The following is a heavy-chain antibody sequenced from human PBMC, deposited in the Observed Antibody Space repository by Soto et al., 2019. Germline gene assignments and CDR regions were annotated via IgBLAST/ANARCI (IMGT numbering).Heavy chain of an antibody. Sequence: SETLSLTCTVSGGSISSYYWSWIRQPPGKRLEWIGFISYSGSTNYSPSLKSRVTISIDTSKKQFSLKLSSVTAADTAVYYCARGGYCSGNSCYGRWFDPWGQGTLVAVSS. J-gene: IGHJ5*02. CDR2: ISYSGST. CDR3: ARGGYCSGNSCYGRWFDP. CDR1: GGSISSYY. V-gene: IGHV4-59*01. D-gene: IGHD2-15*01.